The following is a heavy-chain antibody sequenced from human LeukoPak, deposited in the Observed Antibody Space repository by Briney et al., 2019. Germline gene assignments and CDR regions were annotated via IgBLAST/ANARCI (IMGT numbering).Heavy chain of an antibody. D-gene: IGHD3-22*01. CDR2: IYTNGST. CDR1: GDSISSGSYY. J-gene: IGHJ4*02. CDR3: ARWKYYYDRSGYYIGYFDY. V-gene: IGHV4-61*02. Sequence: PSETLSLTCTVSGDSISSGSYYWSWIRQPAGEGLEWIGRIYTNGSTKHNPSLKSRVTISLDTSKNQISLKLSSVTAADTAVYFCARWKYYYDRSGYYIGYFDYWGQGTLVTVSS.